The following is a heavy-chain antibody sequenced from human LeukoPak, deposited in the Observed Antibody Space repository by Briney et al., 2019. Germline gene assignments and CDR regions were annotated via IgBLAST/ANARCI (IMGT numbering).Heavy chain of an antibody. CDR2: IYHSGST. D-gene: IGHD1-26*01. CDR3: ASSGRYYYYGMDV. V-gene: IGHV4-30-2*01. Sequence: SETLSLTCTVSGGSVSSGGYSWSWIRQLPGKGLEWIGYIYHSGSTYYNPSLKSRVTISVDRSKNQFSLKLSSVTAADTAVYYCASSGRYYYYGMDVWGQGTTVTVSS. CDR1: GGSVSSGGYS. J-gene: IGHJ6*02.